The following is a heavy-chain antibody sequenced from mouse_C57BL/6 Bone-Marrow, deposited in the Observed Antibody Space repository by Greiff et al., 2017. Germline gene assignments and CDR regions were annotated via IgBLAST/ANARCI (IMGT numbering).Heavy chain of an antibody. Sequence: EVKLQESGPELVKPGASVKIPCKASGYTFTDYNMDWVKQSHGKSLEWIGDINPNNGGTIYNQKFKGKATLTVDKSSSTAYMELRSLTSEDTAVYYCARRIYYSNYNAMDYWGQGTSVTVSS. J-gene: IGHJ4*01. CDR1: GYTFTDYN. D-gene: IGHD2-5*01. V-gene: IGHV1-18*01. CDR3: ARRIYYSNYNAMDY. CDR2: INPNNGGT.